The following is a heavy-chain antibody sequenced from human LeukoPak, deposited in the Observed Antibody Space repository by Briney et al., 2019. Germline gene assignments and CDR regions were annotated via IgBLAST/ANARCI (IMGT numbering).Heavy chain of an antibody. CDR2: IKQDESQK. V-gene: IGHV3-7*03. J-gene: IGHJ5*02. D-gene: IGHD6-19*01. Sequence: HPGGSLRLSCMASGFTFSDYWMSWVRQAPGKGLGWVADIKQDESQKYYVDSVKGRFTISRDNAKNSLFLQMSSLRAEDTAVYYCAKEVSGWRNGTFFDPWGQGTLVTVSS. CDR1: GFTFSDYW. CDR3: AKEVSGWRNGTFFDP.